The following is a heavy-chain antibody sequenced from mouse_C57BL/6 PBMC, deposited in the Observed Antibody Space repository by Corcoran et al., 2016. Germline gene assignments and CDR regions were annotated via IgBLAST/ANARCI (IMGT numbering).Heavy chain of an antibody. V-gene: IGHV8-12*01. J-gene: IGHJ3*01. D-gene: IGHD2-5*01. CDR2: IYWDDDK. Sequence: QVTLKESGPGILQSSQTLSLTCSFSGFSLSTSGMGVSWVRQPSGKGLEWLAHIYWDDDKRYNPSLKSRLTISKDTSRNQVFLKITSVETAYTATYYCAFYYSNYPAWFAYWGQGTLVTVSA. CDR3: AFYYSNYPAWFAY. CDR1: GFSLSTSGMG.